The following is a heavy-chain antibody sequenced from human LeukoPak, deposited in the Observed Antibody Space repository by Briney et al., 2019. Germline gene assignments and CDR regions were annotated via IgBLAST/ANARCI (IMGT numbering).Heavy chain of an antibody. CDR3: ARGYDGSGYYYRNWYFDL. CDR2: LYTSGST. D-gene: IGHD3-22*01. J-gene: IGHJ2*01. CDR1: GGSISSGSYY. V-gene: IGHV4-61*02. Sequence: PSETLSLTCTVSGGSISSGSYYWSWFWKPAGQGLENIGGLYTSGSTNYNPSLKSRVTISVDTSKNQFSLKLSSVTAADTAVYYCARGYDGSGYYYRNWYFDLWGRGTLVTVSS.